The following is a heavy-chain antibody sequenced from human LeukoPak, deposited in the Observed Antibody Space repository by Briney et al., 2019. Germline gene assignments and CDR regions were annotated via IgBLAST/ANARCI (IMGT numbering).Heavy chain of an antibody. CDR1: GYTFTDYY. CDR2: INPNSGGT. V-gene: IGHV1-2*02. J-gene: IGHJ3*02. Sequence: ASVKVSCKPSGYTFTDYYMHWVRQAPGQGLEWMGWINPNSGGTNYAQKFQGRVTMTRDTSISTAYMELSRLRSDDTAVYYCARSTGYGDYIGADAFDIWGQGTMVSVSS. D-gene: IGHD4-17*01. CDR3: ARSTGYGDYIGADAFDI.